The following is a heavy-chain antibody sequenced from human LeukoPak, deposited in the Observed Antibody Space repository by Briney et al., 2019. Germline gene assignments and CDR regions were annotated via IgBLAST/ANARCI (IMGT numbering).Heavy chain of an antibody. CDR2: INWNGGST. D-gene: IGHD6-13*01. CDR3: ASLAAARPHGAFDI. V-gene: IGHV3-20*04. CDR1: GFTLDDYG. J-gene: IGHJ3*02. Sequence: GGSLRLSCAASGFTLDDYGMSWVRQAPGKGLEWVSGINWNGGSTGYADSVKGRFTISRDNAKNSLYLQMNSLRAEDTALYYCASLAAARPHGAFDIWGQGTMVTVSS.